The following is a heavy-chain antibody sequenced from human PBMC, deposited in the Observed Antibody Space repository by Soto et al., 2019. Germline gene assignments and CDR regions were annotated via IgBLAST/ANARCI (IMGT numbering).Heavy chain of an antibody. CDR3: SRALYCITTSCAVRAY. J-gene: IGHJ4*02. CDR2: INQDGSET. D-gene: IGHD2-2*01. Sequence: EVQLVESGGGLVQPGGSLRLSCAASGFTLSSFWMSWVRQAPGKGLEWVANINQDGSETYFVDSVKGRFTISRDNAKSSLYLQMNRLRAEDTAVYYCSRALYCITTSCAVRAYWVRGTLDTVSS. CDR1: GFTLSSFW. V-gene: IGHV3-7*05.